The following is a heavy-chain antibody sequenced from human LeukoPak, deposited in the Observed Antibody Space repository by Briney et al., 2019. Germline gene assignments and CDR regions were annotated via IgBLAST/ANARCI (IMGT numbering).Heavy chain of an antibody. J-gene: IGHJ3*02. CDR2: IYYSGST. CDR1: GGSISSYY. CDR3: ARYIVSYPHDAFDI. Sequence: SETLSLTCTVSGGSISSYYWSWIRQPPGKGLEWIGYIYYSGSTSYNPPLKSRVTISVDTSKKQFSLKLSSVTAADTAFYYCARYIVSYPHDAFDIWGQGTMVTVSS. V-gene: IGHV4-59*01. D-gene: IGHD1-26*01.